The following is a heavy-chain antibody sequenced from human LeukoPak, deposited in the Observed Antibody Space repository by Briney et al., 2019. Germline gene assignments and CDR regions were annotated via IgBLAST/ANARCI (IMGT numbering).Heavy chain of an antibody. Sequence: SGTLSLTCAVSGGSISTDNWWHWIRQSPGKGLEWIGEIYHNGDTHYNPSLKSRVTMSVDTSKNQFYLKVNYVTAADTATCYCAREVAAGSYRGFDYWGQGTLVTVSS. CDR1: GGSISTDNW. D-gene: IGHD6-19*01. V-gene: IGHV4-4*02. CDR3: AREVAAGSYRGFDY. J-gene: IGHJ4*01. CDR2: IYHNGDT.